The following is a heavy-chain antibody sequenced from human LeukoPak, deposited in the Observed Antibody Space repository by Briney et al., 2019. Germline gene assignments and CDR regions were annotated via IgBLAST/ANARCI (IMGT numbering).Heavy chain of an antibody. Sequence: SQTLSLTCTVSGGSISSGDYYWSWIRQPPGKGLEWIGYIYYSGSTYYNPSLKSRVTISVDTSKNQFSLKLSSVTAADTAVYYCARVQYYYGSGTFDYWGQGTLVTVSS. V-gene: IGHV4-30-4*01. CDR1: GGSISSGDYY. CDR2: IYYSGST. CDR3: ARVQYYYGSGTFDY. J-gene: IGHJ4*02. D-gene: IGHD3-10*01.